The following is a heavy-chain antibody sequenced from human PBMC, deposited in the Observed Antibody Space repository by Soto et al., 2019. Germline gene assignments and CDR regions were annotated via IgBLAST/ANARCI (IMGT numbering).Heavy chain of an antibody. J-gene: IGHJ6*02. V-gene: IGHV3-30-3*01. CDR3: AREGLNGENFDYYYNGMDV. CDR1: GFIFSTCA. CDR2: ISNDGSTK. Sequence: GGSLILSCAASGFIFSTCAMHWVRQAPGKGLEWVAVISNDGSTKAYADSVKGRFTISRDNSKNTVYLQMHSLRGEDSALYYCAREGLNGENFDYYYNGMDVWGQGTTVTVSS. D-gene: IGHD4-17*01.